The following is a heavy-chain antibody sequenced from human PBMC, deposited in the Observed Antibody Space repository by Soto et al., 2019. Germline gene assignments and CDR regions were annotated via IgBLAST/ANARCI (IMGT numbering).Heavy chain of an antibody. V-gene: IGHV4-59*01. D-gene: IGHD2-15*01. Sequence: SETLCLRYTVSYGSSSSYYWSWIRQPPGKGLEWIGYIYYSGSTNYNPSLKSRVTISVDTSKNQFSLKLSSVTAADTAVYYCARVPRATFYYYYYMDVWGKGTTVTVSS. CDR3: ARVPRATFYYYYYMDV. CDR1: YGSSSSYY. CDR2: IYYSGST. J-gene: IGHJ6*03.